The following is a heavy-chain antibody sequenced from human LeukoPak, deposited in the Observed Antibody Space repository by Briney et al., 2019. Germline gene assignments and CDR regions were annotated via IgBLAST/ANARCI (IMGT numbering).Heavy chain of an antibody. CDR2: ISSSSSYI. J-gene: IGHJ4*02. CDR1: GFTFSSYS. CDR3: ARGKGDSTMVRGVNLILDY. D-gene: IGHD3-10*01. V-gene: IGHV3-21*01. Sequence: GGSLRLSCAASGFTFSSYSMNWVRQAPGKGLEWVSSISSSSSYIYYADSVKGRFTISRDNAKNSLYLQMNSLRAEDTAVYYCARGKGDSTMVRGVNLILDYWGQGTLVTVSS.